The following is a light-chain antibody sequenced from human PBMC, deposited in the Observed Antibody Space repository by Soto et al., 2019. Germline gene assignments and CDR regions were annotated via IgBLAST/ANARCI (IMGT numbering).Light chain of an antibody. CDR2: GAS. CDR3: QQYTCLWT. V-gene: IGKV3-20*01. Sequence: ERVLTQSPATLSAAPGERATLSCRASQSISSSYLAWYQQRPGQAPRLLIYGASSRATGIPDRFSGSGSGTEFTLTISSLQPDDVATYYCQQYTCLWTFGPGTKVDIK. J-gene: IGKJ1*01. CDR1: QSISSSY.